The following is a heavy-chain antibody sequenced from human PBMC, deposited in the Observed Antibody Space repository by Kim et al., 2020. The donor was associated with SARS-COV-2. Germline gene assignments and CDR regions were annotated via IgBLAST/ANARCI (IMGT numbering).Heavy chain of an antibody. CDR1: GFTFDDYA. D-gene: IGHD2-2*01. Sequence: GGSLRLSCAASGFTFDDYAVHWVRQAPGKGLEWVSGISWNSGSIGYADSVKGRFTISRDNAKNSLYLQMNSLRAEDTALYYCAKEKAAILYYYGMDVWGQGTTVTVSS. J-gene: IGHJ6*02. CDR2: ISWNSGSI. CDR3: AKEKAAILYYYGMDV. V-gene: IGHV3-9*01.